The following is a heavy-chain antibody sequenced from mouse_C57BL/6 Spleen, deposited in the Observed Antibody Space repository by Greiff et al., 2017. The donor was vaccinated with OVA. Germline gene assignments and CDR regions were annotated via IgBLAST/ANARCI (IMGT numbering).Heavy chain of an antibody. V-gene: IGHV1-5*01. J-gene: IGHJ3*01. CDR1: GYTFTSYW. CDR2: IYPGNSDT. CDR3: TKTSNWDGFAY. Sequence: VHVKQSGTVLARPGASVKMSCKTSGYTFTSYWMHWVKQRPGQGLEWIGAIYPGNSDTSYNQKFKGKAKLTAVTSASTAYMELSSLTNEDSAVYYCTKTSNWDGFAYWGQGTLVTVSA. D-gene: IGHD4-1*01.